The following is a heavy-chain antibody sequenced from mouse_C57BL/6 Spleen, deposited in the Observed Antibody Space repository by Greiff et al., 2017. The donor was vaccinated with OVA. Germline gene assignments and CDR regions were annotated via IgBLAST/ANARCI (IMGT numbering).Heavy chain of an antibody. CDR2: ISSGGDYI. Sequence: EVMLVESGEGLVKPGGSLKLSCAASGFTFSSYAMSWVRQTPEKRLEWVAYISSGGDYIYYADTVKGRFTISRDNARNTLYLQMSSLKSEDTAMYYCTREDYDYDVNYYAMDYWGQGTSVTVSS. CDR3: TREDYDYDVNYYAMDY. J-gene: IGHJ4*01. D-gene: IGHD2-4*01. CDR1: GFTFSSYA. V-gene: IGHV5-9-1*02.